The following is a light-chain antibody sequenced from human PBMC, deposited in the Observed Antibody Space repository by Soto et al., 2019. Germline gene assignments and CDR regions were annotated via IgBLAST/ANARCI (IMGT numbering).Light chain of an antibody. J-gene: IGKJ1*01. CDR2: EAS. Sequence: DIQMTQSPSTLSASVGDGVTITCRASQTIRSWLAWYQQKPGKAPKLLISEASGLESGVPSRFSGSGSGTEFTLTISSLQPDDFATYYCQQYYESWTFGQGTKVEIK. V-gene: IGKV1-5*03. CDR3: QQYYESWT. CDR1: QTIRSW.